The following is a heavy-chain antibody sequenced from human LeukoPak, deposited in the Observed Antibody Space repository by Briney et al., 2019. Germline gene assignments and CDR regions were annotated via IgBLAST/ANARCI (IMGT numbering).Heavy chain of an antibody. CDR2: IYYSGST. V-gene: IGHV4-39*01. D-gene: IGHD4-11*01. CDR1: GGSISSSSYS. Sequence: SETLSLTCTVSGGSISSSSYSWGWIRQPPGKGLEWIGSIYYSGSTYYNPSLKSRVTISVDTSKNQFSLKLSSVTAADTAVYYCAVDTVTSDYWGQGTLVTVSS. CDR3: AVDTVTSDY. J-gene: IGHJ4*02.